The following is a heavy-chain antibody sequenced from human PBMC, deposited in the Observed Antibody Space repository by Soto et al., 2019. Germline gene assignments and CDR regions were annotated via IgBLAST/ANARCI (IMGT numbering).Heavy chain of an antibody. D-gene: IGHD5-12*01. CDR3: ARGPRDGYKTPIIDY. J-gene: IGHJ4*02. Sequence: KPSETLSLTCTVSGGSISSYYWSWIRQPPGKGLEWIGYIYYSGSTNYNPSLKSRVTISVDTSKNQFSLKLSSVTAADTAVYYCARGPRDGYKTPIIDYWGQGTLVTVSS. CDR2: IYYSGST. CDR1: GGSISSYY. V-gene: IGHV4-59*01.